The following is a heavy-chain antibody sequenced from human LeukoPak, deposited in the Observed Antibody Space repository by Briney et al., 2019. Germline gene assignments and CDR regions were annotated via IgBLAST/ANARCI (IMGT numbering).Heavy chain of an antibody. CDR2: IYTSGST. J-gene: IGHJ5*02. CDR1: GGSIRSHY. Sequence: PSETLSLTCTVSGGSIRSHYWSWIRQPAGKGLEWMGRIYTSGSTNYNPSLKSRITMSVDTSKNQISLKLSSVTAADTAVYYCARDTYSSSWYNWFDPWGQGTLVTVSS. D-gene: IGHD6-13*01. CDR3: ARDTYSSSWYNWFDP. V-gene: IGHV4-4*07.